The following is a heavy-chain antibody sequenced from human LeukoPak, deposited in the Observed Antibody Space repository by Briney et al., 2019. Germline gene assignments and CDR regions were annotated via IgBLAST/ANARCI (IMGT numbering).Heavy chain of an antibody. Sequence: PSETLSLTCAVSGGSNSSGGYSWSGIRQPPGKGLEGIGYIYHSGSTDYNPSLKSRVTISVDRSKNQFSLKLRSVTAADTAVYYCARDGRGKGDWYFDLWGRGTLVTVSS. D-gene: IGHD3-16*01. CDR1: GGSNSSGGYS. CDR3: ARDGRGKGDWYFDL. CDR2: IYHSGST. J-gene: IGHJ2*01. V-gene: IGHV4-30-2*01.